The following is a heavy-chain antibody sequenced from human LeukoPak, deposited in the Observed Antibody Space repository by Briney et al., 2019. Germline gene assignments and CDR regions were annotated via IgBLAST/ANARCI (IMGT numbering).Heavy chain of an antibody. V-gene: IGHV3-33*01. D-gene: IGHD5-18*01. CDR1: GSTFSSYG. CDR2: ICYGGSNK. Sequence: GGSLRLSCAASGSTFSSYGMNWVRQAPGKGLEWVAVICYGGSNKYYADSVKGRVTISRDYSKTTLYLQMSSLTAEDTVVYYSGRGDTAMGLDPWGQGTLVTVSS. J-gene: IGHJ5*02. CDR3: GRGDTAMGLDP.